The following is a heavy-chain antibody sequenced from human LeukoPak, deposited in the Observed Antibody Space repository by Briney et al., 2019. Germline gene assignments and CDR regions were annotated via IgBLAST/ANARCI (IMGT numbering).Heavy chain of an antibody. CDR3: AREGGYDASDI. CDR1: GFXLSGYW. CDR2: INSDGSST. J-gene: IGHJ3*02. D-gene: IGHD5-12*01. Sequence: GGSLRLSCGASGFXLSGYWIHWVRQAPGKGLVWVSRINSDGSSTNYADSVKGRFTISRDNAKNTLYLQMNSLRAEDTAVYYCAREGGYDASDIWGQGTMVTVSS. V-gene: IGHV3-74*01.